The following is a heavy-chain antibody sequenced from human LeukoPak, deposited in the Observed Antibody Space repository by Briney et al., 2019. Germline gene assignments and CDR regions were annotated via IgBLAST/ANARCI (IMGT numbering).Heavy chain of an antibody. D-gene: IGHD6-19*01. CDR2: INPNSGGT. CDR1: GYTFTDCY. CDR3: ARATYSSYLDY. V-gene: IGHV1-2*02. Sequence: ASVKVSCKTSGYTFTDCYIHWVRQAPGQGLQWVGWINPNSGGTNFAQKFQGRVTMTSDTSITTAYMELSSLRSDDTAVYYCARATYSSYLDYWGQGTLVTVSS. J-gene: IGHJ4*02.